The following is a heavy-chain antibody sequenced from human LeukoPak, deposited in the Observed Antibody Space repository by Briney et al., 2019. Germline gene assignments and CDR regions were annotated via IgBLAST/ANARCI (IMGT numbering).Heavy chain of an antibody. J-gene: IGHJ4*02. CDR1: GFTFSSYS. Sequence: PGGSLRLSCASSGFTFSSYSMNWVRQAPGKGLEWVSSISSSSSYIYYADSVKGRFTISRDNAKNSLYLQMNSLRAEDTAVYYCARDSSEGTDYWGQGTLVTVSS. V-gene: IGHV3-21*01. D-gene: IGHD6-25*01. CDR2: ISSSSSYI. CDR3: ARDSSEGTDY.